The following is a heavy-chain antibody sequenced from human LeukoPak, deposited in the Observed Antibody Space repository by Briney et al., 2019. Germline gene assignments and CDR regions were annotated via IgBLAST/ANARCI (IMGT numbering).Heavy chain of an antibody. V-gene: IGHV3-23*01. CDR1: GFTYSRYA. CDR3: AKESPRKMLMVYATYFDY. D-gene: IGHD2-8*01. Sequence: GGSLRLSCAASGFTYSRYAMSWVRQAPGKGLEWVSSISDNGAGTFYADSVKGRFTISRDNSDKTLYLQMNSLRAEDTAVYYCAKESPRKMLMVYATYFDYWGQGTLVTVSS. J-gene: IGHJ4*02. CDR2: ISDNGAGT.